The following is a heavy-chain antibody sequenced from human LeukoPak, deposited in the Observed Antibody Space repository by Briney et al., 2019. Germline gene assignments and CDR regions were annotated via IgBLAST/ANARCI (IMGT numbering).Heavy chain of an antibody. J-gene: IGHJ5*02. CDR2: FYASGTT. D-gene: IGHD2-21*01. V-gene: IGHV4-4*07. CDR3: ARTHCGGGSCDTFDP. CDR1: GVSISNYF. Sequence: SATLSLTCNVFGVSISNYFWSWLRQPAGKGLEWIGRFYASGTTYYNPSLRSRVTLSMDTSKNHFSLKLTSVTAADTAVYYCARTHCGGGSCDTFDPWGQGTLVTVSS.